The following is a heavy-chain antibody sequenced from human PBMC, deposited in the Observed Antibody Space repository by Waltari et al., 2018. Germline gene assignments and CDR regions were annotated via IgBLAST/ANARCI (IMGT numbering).Heavy chain of an antibody. D-gene: IGHD1-26*01. CDR3: ARHGSYYDAFDI. J-gene: IGHJ3*02. V-gene: IGHV4-59*01. CDR2: IYYSRST. CDR1: GGYISSYY. Sequence: QVQLQESGPGVVKTSETLSLTCTVSGGYISSYYWSWIRQHPGKGLERIGYIYYSRSTTYNPSRMRRVTIPVDTTKNQFSLKLSSVTAADTAVYDFARHGSYYDAFDIWGQGTIVTVSS.